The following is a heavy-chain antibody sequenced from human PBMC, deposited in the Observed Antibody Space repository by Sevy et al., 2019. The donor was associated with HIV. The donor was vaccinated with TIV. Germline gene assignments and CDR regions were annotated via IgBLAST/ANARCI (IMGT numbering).Heavy chain of an antibody. Sequence: GGSLRLSCAASGFTFSSYAMSWVRQAPGKGLEWVSAISGSGGSTYYADSVKGRFTISRDNSKNTLYLQMNSLRAEDTAVYYCAKGDTMVRGVIIRIPPSFDYWGQGTLVTVSS. CDR3: AKGDTMVRGVIIRIPPSFDY. D-gene: IGHD3-10*01. CDR1: GFTFSSYA. V-gene: IGHV3-23*01. CDR2: ISGSGGST. J-gene: IGHJ4*02.